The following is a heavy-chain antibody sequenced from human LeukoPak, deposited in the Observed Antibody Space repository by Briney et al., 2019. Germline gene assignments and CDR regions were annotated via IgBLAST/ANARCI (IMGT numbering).Heavy chain of an antibody. CDR1: GYTFSGYY. J-gene: IGHJ4*02. CDR3: AREGIMITFGGVIVPYYFDY. D-gene: IGHD3-16*02. V-gene: IGHV1-18*04. CDR2: ISAYNGNT. Sequence: ASVKVSCKAFGYTFSGYYMHWVRQAPGQGLEWMGWISAYNGNTNYAQKLQGRVTMTTDTSTSTAYVEVRSLRSDDTAVYYCAREGIMITFGGVIVPYYFDYWGQGTLVTVSS.